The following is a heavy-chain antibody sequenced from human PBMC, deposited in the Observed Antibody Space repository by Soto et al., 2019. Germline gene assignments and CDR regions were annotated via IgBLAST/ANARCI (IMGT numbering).Heavy chain of an antibody. CDR2: INAHSGGT. V-gene: IGHV1-2*02. CDR1: GFSFTGYY. D-gene: IGHD6-6*01. J-gene: IGHJ5*02. Sequence: ASVKVSCKASGFSFTGYYIHWLRQAPGQGLEWMGWINAHSGGTEYAQKFQGRVTLTRDTSIATAYLTLTSLTSDDTALYYCAKDPTRQLAYWLDPWGQGSQVTVSS. CDR3: AKDPTRQLAYWLDP.